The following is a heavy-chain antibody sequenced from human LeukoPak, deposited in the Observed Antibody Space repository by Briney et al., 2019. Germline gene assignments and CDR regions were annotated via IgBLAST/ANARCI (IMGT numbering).Heavy chain of an antibody. D-gene: IGHD6-19*01. CDR1: GGSISSSSYF. Sequence: SGTLSLTCTVSGGSISSSSYFWGWIRQPPGKGLEWIGSSYYSGITYYNPSLKSRVTISVDTSKNQFSLKLSSVTAADTAVYYCARGQWLASYYFDCWGQGTLVTVSS. CDR2: SYYSGIT. CDR3: ARGQWLASYYFDC. J-gene: IGHJ4*02. V-gene: IGHV4-39*07.